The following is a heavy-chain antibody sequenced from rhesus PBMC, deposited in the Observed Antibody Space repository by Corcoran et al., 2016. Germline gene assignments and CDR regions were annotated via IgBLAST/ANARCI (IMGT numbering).Heavy chain of an antibody. CDR3: VRDEYAIVDNRFDV. D-gene: IGHD3-16*01. V-gene: IGHV4-169*02. CDR1: GGSISSSS. J-gene: IGHJ5-1*01. CDR2: IYGSGSST. Sequence: QLQLQESGPGLVKPSEPLSVTCAVSGGSISSSSWSWLRQAPGTGLEWIGYIYGSGSSTNYNPSIKSRVTLSVDTSKNQFSLKLSSVTAADTAVYYCVRDEYAIVDNRFDVWGPGVLVTVSS.